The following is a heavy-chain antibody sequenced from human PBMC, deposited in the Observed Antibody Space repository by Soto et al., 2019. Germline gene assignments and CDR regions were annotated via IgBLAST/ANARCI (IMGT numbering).Heavy chain of an antibody. J-gene: IGHJ5*02. CDR3: ARAPATPNLDSAFVSEIHGECWFDP. V-gene: IGHV4-34*01. Sequence: PSETLSLTCAVYGGSFSGYYWSWIRQPPGKGLEWIGEINHSGSTNYNPSLKSRVTISVDTSKNQFSLKLSSVTAADTAVYYCARAPATPNLDSAFVSEIHGECWFDPLGQGTLVTVSS. D-gene: IGHD5-18*01. CDR2: INHSGST. CDR1: GGSFSGYY.